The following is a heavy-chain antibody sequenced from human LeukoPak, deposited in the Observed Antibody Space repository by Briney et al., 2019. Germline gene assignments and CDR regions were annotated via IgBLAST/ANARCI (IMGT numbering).Heavy chain of an antibody. D-gene: IGHD2-15*01. CDR1: GYTFTSYG. CDR3: ARDTLRELDY. V-gene: IGHV1-2*02. J-gene: IGHJ4*02. Sequence: ASVKVSCKASGYTFTSYGISWVRQAPGQGLEWMGWINPNSGGTNYAQKFQGRVTMTRDTSISTAYMELSRLRSDDTAVYYCARDTLRELDYWGQGTLVTVSS. CDR2: INPNSGGT.